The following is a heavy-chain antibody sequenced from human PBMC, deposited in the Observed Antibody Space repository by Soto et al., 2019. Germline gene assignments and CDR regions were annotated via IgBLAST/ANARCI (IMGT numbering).Heavy chain of an antibody. CDR1: GGSISSGDYY. CDR3: ARGATTYYYDSSGYFYFDY. J-gene: IGHJ4*02. Sequence: PSETLSLTCTVSGGSISSGDYYWSWIRQHPGKGLEWIGYIYYSGSTYYNPSLKSRVTISVDTSKNQFSLKLSSVTAADTAVYFCARGATTYYYDSSGYFYFDYWDQGTLVTVSS. V-gene: IGHV4-31*03. CDR2: IYYSGST. D-gene: IGHD3-22*01.